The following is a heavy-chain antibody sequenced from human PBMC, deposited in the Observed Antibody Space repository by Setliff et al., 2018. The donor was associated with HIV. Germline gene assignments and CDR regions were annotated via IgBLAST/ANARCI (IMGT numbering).Heavy chain of an antibody. D-gene: IGHD3-22*01. CDR2: INHSGDR. CDR3: ARGPRGYHDSSGYYPYAFDI. V-gene: IGHV4-34*01. J-gene: IGHJ3*02. CDR1: GGSISTYY. Sequence: SETLSLTCTVSGGSISTYYWNWIRQPPGRGLEWIGEINHSGDRNYNPSLESRVTISVDSSQNQLSLKLNSLTAADTAMYYCARGPRGYHDSSGYYPYAFDIWGQGTMVTV.